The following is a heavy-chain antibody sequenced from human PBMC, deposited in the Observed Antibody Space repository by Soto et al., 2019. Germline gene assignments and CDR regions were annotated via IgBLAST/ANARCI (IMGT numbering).Heavy chain of an antibody. CDR3: AKGSSSSRPYYFDF. CDR1: GFTFSNYA. V-gene: IGHV3-23*01. Sequence: EVQLLESGGGLIQPGGSLRLSCAASGFTFSNYAMGWVRQAPGKGLEWFSAITGGGGDTYHADSVKGRFTISRDNSNNALYLQMDSLRAEDTAVYYCAKGSSSSRPYYFDFGAQGTLVTVSS. D-gene: IGHD2-2*01. J-gene: IGHJ4*02. CDR2: ITGGGGDT.